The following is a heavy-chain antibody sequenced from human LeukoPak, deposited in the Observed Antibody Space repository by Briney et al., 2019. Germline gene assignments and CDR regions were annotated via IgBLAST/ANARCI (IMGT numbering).Heavy chain of an antibody. Sequence: PGGSLRLCCAASGFTFSSYAMSWVRQAPGKGLEWVSGISGSCGSTYYADSVKGRFTISRDNSKNTLYLQMNSLRAEDTAVYYCAKGGSRHYDILTGYYPSYYFDYWGQGTLVTVSS. CDR2: ISGSCGST. J-gene: IGHJ4*02. CDR3: AKGGSRHYDILTGYYPSYYFDY. V-gene: IGHV3-23*01. CDR1: GFTFSSYA. D-gene: IGHD3-9*01.